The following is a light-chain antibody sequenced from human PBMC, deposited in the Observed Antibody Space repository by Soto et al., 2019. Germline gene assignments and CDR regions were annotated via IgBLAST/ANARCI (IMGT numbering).Light chain of an antibody. V-gene: IGKV1-5*03. CDR2: EES. J-gene: IGKJ4*01. CDR3: PQYNTFLT. CDR1: HSISKW. Sequence: DIKMTQSPSTLSASVGDRVTITGRASHSISKWLAWYQQKPGQAPKLLIYEESSLRGGVPSRLSGSGSGTELTLTISSLQPADLATYYCPQYNTFLTVGGVTQVEI.